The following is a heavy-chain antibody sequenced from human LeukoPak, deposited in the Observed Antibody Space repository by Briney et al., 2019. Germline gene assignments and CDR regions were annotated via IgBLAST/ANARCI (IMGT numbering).Heavy chain of an antibody. J-gene: IGHJ4*02. CDR1: GFTVSSNY. V-gene: IGHV3-66*01. D-gene: IGHD5-12*01. CDR2: IYSGGST. CDR3: ARARNGYDFIIDY. Sequence: PGGSLRLSCAASGFTVSSNYMSWVRQAPGKGLEWVSVIYSGGSTYYADSVKGRFTISRDNSKNTLYLQMNSLRAEDTAVYYCARARNGYDFIIDYWGQGTLVTVSS.